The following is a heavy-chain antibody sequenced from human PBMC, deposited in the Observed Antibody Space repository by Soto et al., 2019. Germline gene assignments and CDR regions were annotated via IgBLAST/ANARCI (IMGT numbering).Heavy chain of an antibody. CDR1: ADSSSFTNSY. V-gene: IGHV4-39*01. CDR3: ARHRIEVVWRGFDF. J-gene: IGHJ4*02. D-gene: IGHD3-10*01. Sequence: KPSETLSLTCTVAADSSSFTNSYWGWTRQPPGKGLQWIGSSSYNGGTFYNPSLKGRVVISFDTSKKQSSLQVTSVTAADTAVYFCARHRIEVVWRGFDFWGQGSPVTVSS. CDR2: SSYNGGT.